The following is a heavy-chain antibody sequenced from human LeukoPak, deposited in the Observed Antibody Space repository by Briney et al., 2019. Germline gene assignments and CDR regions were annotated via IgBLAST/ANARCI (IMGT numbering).Heavy chain of an antibody. CDR3: ARQVLLWFGIHYYYYYMDV. D-gene: IGHD3-10*01. Sequence: SETLSLTCAVSGGSISSSNWWSWIRQPPGKGLEWIGEINHSGSTNYNPSLKSRVTISVDTSKNQFSLKLSSVTAADTAVYYCARQVLLWFGIHYYYYYMDVWGKGTTVTISS. CDR1: GGSISSSNW. V-gene: IGHV4-4*02. J-gene: IGHJ6*03. CDR2: INHSGST.